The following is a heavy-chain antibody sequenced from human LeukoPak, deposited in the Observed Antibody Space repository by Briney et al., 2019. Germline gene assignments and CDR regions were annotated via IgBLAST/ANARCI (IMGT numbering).Heavy chain of an antibody. CDR3: ARPPTVKTPDFDH. CDR1: GFTFSNYA. J-gene: IGHJ4*02. V-gene: IGHV3-21*01. CDR2: INNSSSYI. D-gene: IGHD4-11*01. Sequence: GGSLRLSCTASGFTFSNYAMNWVRQAPGKGLEWVSSINNSSSYIFYADSVKGRFTIPRDNAKNSLYLQMNSLRADDTAVYYCARPPTVKTPDFDHWGQGTLVIVSS.